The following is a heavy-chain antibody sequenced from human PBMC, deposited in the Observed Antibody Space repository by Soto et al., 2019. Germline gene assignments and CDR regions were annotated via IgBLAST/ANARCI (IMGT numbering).Heavy chain of an antibody. CDR1: GGSVYSNGHY. CDR3: GKILVGATGHTDADS. J-gene: IGHJ4*02. V-gene: IGHV4-39*01. Sequence: SETLSLTCIVSGGSVYSNGHYWGWIRQPPGKGLEWIGSIDNNGVTNYNSSLKSLVTISRDTSKNQFSLRLTSVTAADTAVYYCGKILVGATGHTDADSWGPGTLVTVSS. D-gene: IGHD2-15*01. CDR2: IDNNGVT.